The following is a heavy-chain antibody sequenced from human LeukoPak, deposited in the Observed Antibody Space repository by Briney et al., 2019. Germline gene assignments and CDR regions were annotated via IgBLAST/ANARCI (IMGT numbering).Heavy chain of an antibody. Sequence: GGSLRLSCAASGFTFSGSAMHWVRQASGKGLEWVGRIRSKANSYATAYAASVKGRFTISRDDSKNTAYLQMNSLKTEDTAVYYCTRPRRNSGSYYGEYYFDYWGQGTLVTVSS. D-gene: IGHD1-26*01. CDR2: IRSKANSYAT. CDR3: TRPRRNSGSYYGEYYFDY. V-gene: IGHV3-73*01. CDR1: GFTFSGSA. J-gene: IGHJ4*02.